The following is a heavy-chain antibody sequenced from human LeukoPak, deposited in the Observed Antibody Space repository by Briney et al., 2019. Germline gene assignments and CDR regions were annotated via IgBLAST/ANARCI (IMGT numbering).Heavy chain of an antibody. V-gene: IGHV3-48*02. D-gene: IGHD5-12*01. J-gene: IGHJ4*02. Sequence: PGGSLRLSCAASGFTFSSYEMHWVRQAPGKGLEWVSCISSGTDTIYYADSVKGRFTISRDNAKNSLYLQMNSLRDEDTAVYYCARDEGYSGYVQDYWGQGTLVTVSS. CDR2: ISSGTDTI. CDR1: GFTFSSYE. CDR3: ARDEGYSGYVQDY.